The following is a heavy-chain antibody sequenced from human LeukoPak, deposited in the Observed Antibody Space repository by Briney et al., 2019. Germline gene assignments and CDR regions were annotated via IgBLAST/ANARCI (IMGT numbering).Heavy chain of an antibody. CDR1: GGTFSSYA. Sequence: SVKVSCKASGGTFSSYAISWVRQAPGQGLEWMGGIIPIFGTANYAQKFQGRVTITAGESTSTAYMELSSLRSEDTAVYYCARGSRARMGSRYYYYYGMDVWGQGTTVTVSS. V-gene: IGHV1-69*13. J-gene: IGHJ6*02. CDR3: ARGSRARMGSRYYYYYGMDV. D-gene: IGHD6-6*01. CDR2: IIPIFGTA.